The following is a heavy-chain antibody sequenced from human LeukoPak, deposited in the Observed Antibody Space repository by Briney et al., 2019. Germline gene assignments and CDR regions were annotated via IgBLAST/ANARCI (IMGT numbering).Heavy chain of an antibody. Sequence: ASVKVSCKASGYTFTRYYMHWVRQAPGQGLEWMGWINPNSGGTNYAQKFQGRVTMTRDTSISTAYMELSRLRSDDTAVYYCARETISYNWFDPWGQGTLVTVSS. D-gene: IGHD4/OR15-4a*01. CDR3: ARETISYNWFDP. V-gene: IGHV1-2*02. CDR2: INPNSGGT. CDR1: GYTFTRYY. J-gene: IGHJ5*02.